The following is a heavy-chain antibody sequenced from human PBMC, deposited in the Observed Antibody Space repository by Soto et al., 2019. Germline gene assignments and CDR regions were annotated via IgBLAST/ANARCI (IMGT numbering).Heavy chain of an antibody. CDR3: AKSGDSSGYYYGYYGMDV. D-gene: IGHD3-22*01. J-gene: IGHJ6*02. V-gene: IGHV4-59*01. CDR1: GGSISSYY. Sequence: PSETLSLTCTVSGGSISSYYWSWIRQPPGKGLEWIGYIYYSGSTNYNPSLKSRVTISVDTSKNQFSLKLSSVTAADTAVYYCAKSGDSSGYYYGYYGMDVWGQGTTVT. CDR2: IYYSGST.